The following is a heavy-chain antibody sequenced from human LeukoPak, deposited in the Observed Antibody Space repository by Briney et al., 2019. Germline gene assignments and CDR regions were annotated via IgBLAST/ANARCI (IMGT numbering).Heavy chain of an antibody. CDR2: LNDDGSTT. V-gene: IGHV3-74*01. J-gene: IGHJ1*01. D-gene: IGHD3-16*01. CDR3: AKDNQRGGFQH. CDR1: GFTFSRSW. Sequence: GGSLRLSCAASGFTFSRSWMHWVRQPPGKGLVWVSRLNDDGSTTTYADSVKGRFNISRDNSKSSLYLQMNSLRSEDSALYYCAKDNQRGGFQHWGQGTLVTVSS.